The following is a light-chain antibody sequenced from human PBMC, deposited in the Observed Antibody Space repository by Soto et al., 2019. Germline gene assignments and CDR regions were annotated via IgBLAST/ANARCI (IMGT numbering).Light chain of an antibody. V-gene: IGKV1-5*03. Sequence: DIQMTQSPSTLSASVGDRVTITCRASQSISIWLAWYQQKPGKAPKLLIYKESSLESGVPSRFSGSGSGTEFTLTINRLQPDDFATYYCQQYNSDSTFGQGTKVEIK. CDR3: QQYNSDST. CDR2: KES. CDR1: QSISIW. J-gene: IGKJ1*01.